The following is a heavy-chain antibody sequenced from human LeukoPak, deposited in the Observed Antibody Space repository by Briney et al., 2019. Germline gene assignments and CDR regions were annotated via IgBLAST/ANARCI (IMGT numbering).Heavy chain of an antibody. CDR3: ARSVAFISSANWFDA. D-gene: IGHD6-6*01. CDR1: GGSFSCYY. Sequence: SETLSLTCAVYGGSFSCYYWIWIRQPPGKGLEWIGEVNHSGSTNYNPSLKSRVTISVDTSKNQFSLKLSSVTAADTAVYYCARSVAFISSANWFDAWGQGTLVTVSS. V-gene: IGHV4-34*01. CDR2: VNHSGST. J-gene: IGHJ5*02.